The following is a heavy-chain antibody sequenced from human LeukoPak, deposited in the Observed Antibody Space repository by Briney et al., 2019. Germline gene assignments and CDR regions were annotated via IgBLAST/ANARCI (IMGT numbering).Heavy chain of an antibody. V-gene: IGHV3-30*07. CDR1: GFTFSSYA. Sequence: GGSLRLSCAASGFTFSSYAMHWVRQAPGKGLEWVAVISYDGSNKYYADSVKGRFTISRDNSKNTLYLQMNSLRAEDTAVYYCAKEAGTRSWLRFDPWGQGTLVTVSS. D-gene: IGHD6-13*01. J-gene: IGHJ5*02. CDR3: AKEAGTRSWLRFDP. CDR2: ISYDGSNK.